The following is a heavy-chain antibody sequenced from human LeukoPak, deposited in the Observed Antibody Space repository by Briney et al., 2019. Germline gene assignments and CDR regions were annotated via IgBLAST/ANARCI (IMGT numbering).Heavy chain of an antibody. Sequence: PGEPLKISCKGSGYSFTSYWIGWVRQMPGKGLEWMGIIYPGDSVTRYSPSFQGQVTISADKSISTAYLQWSSLKASDTAMYYCARHAFDSSGYYQKYFQHWGQGTLVTVSS. CDR1: GYSFTSYW. CDR3: ARHAFDSSGYYQKYFQH. V-gene: IGHV5-51*01. CDR2: IYPGDSVT. J-gene: IGHJ1*01. D-gene: IGHD3-22*01.